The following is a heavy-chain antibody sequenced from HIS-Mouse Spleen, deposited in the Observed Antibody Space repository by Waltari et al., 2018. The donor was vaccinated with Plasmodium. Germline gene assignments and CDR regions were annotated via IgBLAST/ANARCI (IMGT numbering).Heavy chain of an antibody. CDR2: ISYEGSNK. CDR3: AKDRRSSSWYVDY. Sequence: PGKGLEWVAVISYEGSNKYYADSVKGRFTISRDNSKNTLYLQMNSLRAEDTAVYYCAKDRRSSSWYVDYWGQGTLVTVSS. J-gene: IGHJ4*02. V-gene: IGHV3-30*18. D-gene: IGHD6-13*01.